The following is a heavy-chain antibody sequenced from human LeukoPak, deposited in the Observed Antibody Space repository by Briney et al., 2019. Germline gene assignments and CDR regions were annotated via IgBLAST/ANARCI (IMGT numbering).Heavy chain of an antibody. CDR1: GGTFSSYA. CDR3: ARGLLRGVMRFDY. V-gene: IGHV1-69*05. Sequence: ASVKVSCKASGGTFSSYAISWVRQAPGQGLEWMGGIMPTFGAANYAQKFQGRVTITTDEFTNTAYMELRSLRSEDTAVYYCARGLLRGVMRFDYWGQGSLVTVSS. J-gene: IGHJ4*02. D-gene: IGHD3-10*01. CDR2: IMPTFGAA.